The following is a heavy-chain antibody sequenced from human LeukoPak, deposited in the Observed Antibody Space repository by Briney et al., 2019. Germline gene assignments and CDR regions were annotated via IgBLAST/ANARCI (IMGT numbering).Heavy chain of an antibody. CDR1: VYSISIGYY. CDR2: IYHSGST. Sequence: PSETLSLTCTLSVYSISIGYYWGWIRQRPGRGLEWIGWIYHSGSTYYNPSLMSRVTISVDTSKNQFSLQLSSVTAADTAVYYCARAPPFPNYYYYMDVWGKGTTVTISS. V-gene: IGHV4-38-2*02. CDR3: ARAPPFPNYYYYMDV. J-gene: IGHJ6*03.